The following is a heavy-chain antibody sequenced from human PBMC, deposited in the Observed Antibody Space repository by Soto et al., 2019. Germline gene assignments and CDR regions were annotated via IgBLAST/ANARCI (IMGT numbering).Heavy chain of an antibody. V-gene: IGHV3-30*18. D-gene: IGHD6-13*01. CDR3: AKDRCEQQLFDY. CDR1: GFTFSSYG. CDR2: ISYDGSNK. Sequence: QVQLVESGGGVVQPGRSLRLSCAASGFTFSSYGMHWVRQAPGKGLEWVAVISYDGSNKYYADSVKGRFTISRDNSKNTLYLQMNSLRADDTAGYYCAKDRCEQQLFDYWGQGTLVTVSS. J-gene: IGHJ4*02.